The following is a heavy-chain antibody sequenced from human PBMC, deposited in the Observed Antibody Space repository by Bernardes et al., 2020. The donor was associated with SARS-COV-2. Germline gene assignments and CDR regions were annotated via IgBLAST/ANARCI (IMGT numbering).Heavy chain of an antibody. CDR2: IKQDGSEK. CDR3: ARVAHSSGWYNYYYYMDV. CDR1: GFTFSSYW. D-gene: IGHD6-19*01. J-gene: IGHJ6*03. V-gene: IGHV3-7*02. Sequence: GGSLRLSCAASGFTFSSYWMSWVRQAPGKGLEWVANIKQDGSEKYYVDSVKGRFTISRDNAKNSLYLQMNSLRAEDTAVYYCARVAHSSGWYNYYYYMDVWGKGTTVTVSS.